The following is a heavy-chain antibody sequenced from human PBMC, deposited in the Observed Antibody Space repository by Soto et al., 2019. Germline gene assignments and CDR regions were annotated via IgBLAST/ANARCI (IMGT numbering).Heavy chain of an antibody. D-gene: IGHD6-13*01. CDR3: ARDRFSSNWHARATLYFDN. V-gene: IGHV3-48*02. J-gene: IGHJ4*02. CDR1: GFTLSFYS. Sequence: GGSLRLSCAASGFTLSFYSMNWVRQAPGKGLEWISYISSSSSTIYYRDSVKGRFTVSRDNAQNSLYLQMNSLRDEDTAVYYCARDRFSSNWHARATLYFDNWGQGTLLTVSS. CDR2: ISSSSSTI.